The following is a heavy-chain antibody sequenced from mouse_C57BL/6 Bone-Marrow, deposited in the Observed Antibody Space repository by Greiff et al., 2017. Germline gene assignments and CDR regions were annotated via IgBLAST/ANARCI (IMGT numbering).Heavy chain of an antibody. V-gene: IGHV1-59*01. CDR1: GYTFTRYW. Sequence: QVQLQQPGAELVRPGTSVKLSCKASGYTFTRYWMHWVKQRPGQGLEWIGVIDPSDSYTNYNQQFKGKATLTVDTSSSTAYMQLSRLTSEDSAVYYCATYDRDYWGQGTTLTVSS. J-gene: IGHJ2*01. CDR2: IDPSDSYT. D-gene: IGHD2-3*01. CDR3: ATYDRDY.